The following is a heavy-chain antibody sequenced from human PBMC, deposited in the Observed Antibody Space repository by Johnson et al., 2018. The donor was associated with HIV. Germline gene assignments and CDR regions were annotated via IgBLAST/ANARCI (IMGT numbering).Heavy chain of an antibody. V-gene: IGHV3-30*04. D-gene: IGHD2-2*01. CDR3: ARPAIVVLPAGAFDI. Sequence: QVQLVESGGGLVKPGGSLRLSCVASGFTFSSYAMHWFRQAPGKGLDWVAVISSDGNNKFYSDSVKGRFTVSRDNSKNTLYLQMNSLRGDDTAVYYCARPAIVVLPAGAFDIWGPGTMVTVSS. CDR2: ISSDGNNK. CDR1: GFTFSSYA. J-gene: IGHJ3*02.